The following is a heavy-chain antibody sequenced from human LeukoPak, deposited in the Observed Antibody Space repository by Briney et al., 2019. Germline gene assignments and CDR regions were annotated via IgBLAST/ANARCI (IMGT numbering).Heavy chain of an antibody. CDR3: ARIYYDSSGYYYVDY. V-gene: IGHV4-59*01. CDR2: IYYSGST. D-gene: IGHD3-22*01. J-gene: IGHJ4*02. CDR1: GGSLGSYY. Sequence: SQTLSLTCTVSGGSLGSYYWSWIRHPPGKGLEWIGYIYYSGSTNYNPSLKSRVTISVDTSKNQFSLKLSSVTAADTAVYYCARIYYDSSGYYYVDYWGQGTLVTVSS.